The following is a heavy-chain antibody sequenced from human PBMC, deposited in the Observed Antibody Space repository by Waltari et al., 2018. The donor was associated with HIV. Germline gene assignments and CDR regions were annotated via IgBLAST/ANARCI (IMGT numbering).Heavy chain of an antibody. J-gene: IGHJ4*02. CDR3: ARDLFIVGRNSGAFDY. V-gene: IGHV3-48*03. Sequence: EVQLVDSGGGLVQPGGSLRLSCAASGFTFDDYEMNWVRQAPGKALEWISYSSGSGRTLYYADSVKGRFTISRDNAKNSLYLEMNSLRAEDTAVYYCARDLFIVGRNSGAFDYWGQGTLVTVSS. D-gene: IGHD1-26*01. CDR2: SSGSGRTL. CDR1: GFTFDDYE.